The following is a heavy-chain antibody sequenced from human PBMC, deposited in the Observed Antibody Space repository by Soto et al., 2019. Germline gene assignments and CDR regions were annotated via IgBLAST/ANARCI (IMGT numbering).Heavy chain of an antibody. D-gene: IGHD3-10*01. J-gene: IGHJ5*02. CDR1: GGSISSYY. Sequence: QVQLQESGPGLVKPSETLSLTCTVSGGSISSYYWNWIRQPPGKGPEWIGHIYYSGSTNYNPSLKSRVTKSVDTSKNQSSLKLSSVTAADTAVYYCARRDYGSGYNWFDPWGQGTLVTVSS. CDR2: IYYSGST. CDR3: ARRDYGSGYNWFDP. V-gene: IGHV4-59*12.